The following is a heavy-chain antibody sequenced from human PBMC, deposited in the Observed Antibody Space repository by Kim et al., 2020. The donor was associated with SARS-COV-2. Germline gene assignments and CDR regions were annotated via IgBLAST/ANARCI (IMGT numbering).Heavy chain of an antibody. J-gene: IGHJ2*01. CDR3: TRDLGPPDWYFDL. D-gene: IGHD3-16*01. CDR1: GFTFSSYA. V-gene: IGHV3-30-3*01. Sequence: GGSLRLSCAASGFTFSSYAMHWVRQAPGKGLEWVAVISYDGSNKYYADSVKGRFTISRDNSKNTLYLQMNSLRAEDTAVYYCTRDLGPPDWYFDLWGRGTLVTVSS. CDR2: ISYDGSNK.